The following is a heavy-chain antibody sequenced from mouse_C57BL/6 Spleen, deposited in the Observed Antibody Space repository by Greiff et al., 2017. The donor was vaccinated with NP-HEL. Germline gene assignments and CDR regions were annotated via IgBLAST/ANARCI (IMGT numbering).Heavy chain of an antibody. CDR3: ARGDYSNWDYFDY. CDR2: INPNNGGT. V-gene: IGHV1-22*01. CDR1: GYTFTDYN. J-gene: IGHJ2*01. Sequence: VQLQQSGPELVKPGASVKMSCKASGYTFTDYNMHWVKQSHGKSLEWIGYINPNNGGTSYNQKFKGKATLTVNKSSSTAYMELRSLTSEDSAVYYCARGDYSNWDYFDYWGQGTTLTVSS. D-gene: IGHD2-5*01.